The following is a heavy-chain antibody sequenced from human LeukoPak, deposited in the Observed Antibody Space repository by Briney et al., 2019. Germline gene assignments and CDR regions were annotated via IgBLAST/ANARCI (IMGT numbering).Heavy chain of an antibody. CDR3: ASNLNYNDSSGYFDYYGMDV. Sequence: GGSLRLSCAASGFTFSSYSMNWVRQAPGKGLEWVANIKQDGSEKYYVDSVKGRFTISRDNAKNSLYLQMNSLRAEDTAVYYSASNLNYNDSSGYFDYYGMDVWGQGTTVTVSS. D-gene: IGHD3-22*01. V-gene: IGHV3-7*01. CDR1: GFTFSSYS. CDR2: IKQDGSEK. J-gene: IGHJ6*02.